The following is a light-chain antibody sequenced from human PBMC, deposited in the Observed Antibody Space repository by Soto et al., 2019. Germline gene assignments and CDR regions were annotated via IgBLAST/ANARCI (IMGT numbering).Light chain of an antibody. Sequence: EIVMTQSPGTLSLSPGERATLSCRASQSVSSSYSSWYQQTPGQAPRLLIFGASSRASGIAGSFGGSWSGTYFPLTISRLEPEDFAFYYYQQNSCFPLTFGGGTKVEI. CDR1: QSVSSSY. CDR2: GAS. J-gene: IGKJ4*01. CDR3: QQNSCFPLT. V-gene: IGKV3-20*01.